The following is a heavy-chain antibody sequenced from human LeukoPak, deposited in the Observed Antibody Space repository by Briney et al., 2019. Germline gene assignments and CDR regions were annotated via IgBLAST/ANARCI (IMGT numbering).Heavy chain of an antibody. CDR1: GGSFSGYF. J-gene: IGHJ4*02. V-gene: IGHV4-34*01. D-gene: IGHD1-20*01. CDR2: INHSVST. CDR3: ASSITGRNDY. Sequence: SETLSLTCAVYGGSFSGYFWSWFRQPPGEGRGRMGEINHSVSTKYNPSHKSPVTISVASSKNQFSLKLGSVTAADTAVYYCASSITGRNDYWGQGTLVTVSS.